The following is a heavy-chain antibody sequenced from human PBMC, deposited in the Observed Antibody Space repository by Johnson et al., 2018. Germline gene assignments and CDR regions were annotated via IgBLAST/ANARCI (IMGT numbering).Heavy chain of an antibody. CDR2: ISYDGSNK. V-gene: IGHV3-30-3*01. CDR1: GFTFSSYA. D-gene: IGHD2-15*01. CDR3: ARDGSPVICSGGSCYPTYYYYMDV. J-gene: IGHJ6*03. Sequence: QVQLVQSGGGVVQPGRSLRLSCAASGFTFSSYAMHWVRQAPGKGLEWVAVISYDGSNKYYADSVKGRFTISRDNSKNPLYLQMNSLRAEDTAVYYCARDGSPVICSGGSCYPTYYYYMDVWGKGTTVTVSS.